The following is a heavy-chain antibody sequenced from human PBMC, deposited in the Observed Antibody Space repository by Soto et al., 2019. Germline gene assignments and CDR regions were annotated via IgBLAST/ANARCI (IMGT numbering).Heavy chain of an antibody. V-gene: IGHV3-72*01. Sequence: EVQLVESGGGLVQPGGSLRLSCAASGFTFSDHYMDWVRQAPGKGLEWVGRTRNKANDYTTEYAASVKGRFTISRDDSKNSLYLQMNSLKTEDTAVYYWTRDSTGPSIDAFDFWGQGTMVTVSS. CDR2: TRNKANDYTT. D-gene: IGHD2-8*02. CDR1: GFTFSDHY. CDR3: TRDSTGPSIDAFDF. J-gene: IGHJ3*01.